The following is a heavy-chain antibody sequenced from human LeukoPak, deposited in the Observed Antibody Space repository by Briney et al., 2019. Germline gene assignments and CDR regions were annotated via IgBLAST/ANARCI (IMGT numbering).Heavy chain of an antibody. J-gene: IGHJ4*02. V-gene: IGHV3-15*01. D-gene: IGHD3-3*01. CDR2: IKSKTDGGTT. Sequence: GGSLRLSCAASGFTFSNAWMSWVRQAPGKGLEWVGRIKSKTDGGTTDYAASVKGRFTISRDDSKNTLYLQMNSLKTEDTAVYYCTTVGLKDYDFWSGYSGGFDYWGQGTLVTVSS. CDR3: TTVGLKDYDFWSGYSGGFDY. CDR1: GFTFSNAW.